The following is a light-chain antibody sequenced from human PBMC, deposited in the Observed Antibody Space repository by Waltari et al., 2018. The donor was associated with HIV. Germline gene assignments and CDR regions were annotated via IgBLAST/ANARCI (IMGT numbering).Light chain of an antibody. V-gene: IGKV1-12*02. Sequence: DIQMPQSPSPVPASVGDRVTITCRASLGIGPWLAWYQQKPGQVPKRLVHTASILQRGVPSRFSGSGSGTDFTLTINGLQPEDYATYYCQQTGFSPFTFGPGTKVESK. CDR3: QQTGFSPFT. CDR2: TAS. CDR1: LGIGPW. J-gene: IGKJ3*01.